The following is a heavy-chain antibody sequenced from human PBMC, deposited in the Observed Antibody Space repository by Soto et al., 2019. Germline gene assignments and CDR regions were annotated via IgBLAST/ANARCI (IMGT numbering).Heavy chain of an antibody. CDR2: FDPEDGET. CDR3: ATDSQIMITFGGVPPGAFDI. CDR1: GYTLTELS. D-gene: IGHD3-16*01. V-gene: IGHV1-24*01. J-gene: IGHJ3*02. Sequence: ASVKVSCKVSGYTLTELSMHWVRQAPGKGLEWMGGFDPEDGETIYAQKFQGGVTMTEDTSTDTAYMELSSLRSEDAAVYYCATDSQIMITFGGVPPGAFDIWGQGTMVTVSS.